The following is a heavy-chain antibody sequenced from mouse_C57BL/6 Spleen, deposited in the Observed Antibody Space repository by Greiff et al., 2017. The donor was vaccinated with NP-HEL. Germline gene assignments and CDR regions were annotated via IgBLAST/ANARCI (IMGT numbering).Heavy chain of an antibody. V-gene: IGHV1-26*01. CDR3: ARKAYYGSPFDY. D-gene: IGHD1-1*01. Sequence: VQLQQSGPELVKPGASVKISCKASGYTFTDYYMNWVKQSHGKSLEWIGDINPNNGGTSYNQKFKGKATLTVDKSSSTAYMELRSLTSEDSAVYYCARKAYYGSPFDYWGQGTTLTVSS. J-gene: IGHJ2*01. CDR1: GYTFTDYY. CDR2: INPNNGGT.